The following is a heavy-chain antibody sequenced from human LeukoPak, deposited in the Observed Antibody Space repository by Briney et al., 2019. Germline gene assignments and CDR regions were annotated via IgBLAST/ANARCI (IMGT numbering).Heavy chain of an antibody. CDR1: GGTFSSYA. D-gene: IGHD6-13*01. Sequence: ASVKVSCKASGGTFSSYAISWVRQAPGQGLEWMGGIIPIFGTANYAQKFQGRVTITADESTSTAYMELSSLRSEDTAVYYCAKDASSSPTYGRFESWGQGTLVTVSS. CDR3: AKDASSSPTYGRFES. CDR2: IIPIFGTA. V-gene: IGHV1-69*13. J-gene: IGHJ4*02.